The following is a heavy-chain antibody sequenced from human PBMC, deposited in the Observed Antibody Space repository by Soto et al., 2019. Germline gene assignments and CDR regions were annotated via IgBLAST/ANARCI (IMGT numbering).Heavy chain of an antibody. CDR2: INAGNGNT. CDR3: ARNYDFWSGYSPRPYFDY. J-gene: IGHJ4*02. CDR1: GYTFTSYA. Sequence: QVQLVQSGAEVKKPGASVKVSCKASGYTFTSYAMHWVRQAPGQRLEWMGWINAGNGNTKYSQKFQGRVTITRDTSASTAYMELSSLRSEDTAVYYCARNYDFWSGYSPRPYFDYWGQGTLVTVSS. D-gene: IGHD3-3*01. V-gene: IGHV1-3*01.